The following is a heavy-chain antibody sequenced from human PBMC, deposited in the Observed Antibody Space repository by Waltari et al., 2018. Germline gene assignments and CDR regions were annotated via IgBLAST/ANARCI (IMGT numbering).Heavy chain of an antibody. J-gene: IGHJ6*02. CDR2: INHSGST. Sequence: QVQLQQWGAGLLKPSETLSLTCAVYGGSFSGYYWSWIRQPPGKGLEWIGEINHSGSTNYTPSLKSRVTISVDTSKNQFSLKLSSVTAADTAVYYCARQEYYYDSSGYYSPYYYYGMDVWGQGTTVTVSS. CDR1: GGSFSGYY. D-gene: IGHD3-22*01. CDR3: ARQEYYYDSSGYYSPYYYYGMDV. V-gene: IGHV4-34*01.